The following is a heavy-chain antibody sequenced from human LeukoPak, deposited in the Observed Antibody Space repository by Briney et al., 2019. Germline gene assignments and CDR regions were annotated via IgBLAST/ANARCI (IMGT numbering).Heavy chain of an antibody. D-gene: IGHD1-26*01. Sequence: SETLSLTCAVYGGSFSGYYWSWIRQPPGKGLEWIGEINHSGSTNYNPSLKSRVTMSADTSKNQFSLKLSSVTAADTAVYYCASPWDSGSYYAFDYWGQGTLVTVSS. J-gene: IGHJ4*02. CDR2: INHSGST. V-gene: IGHV4-34*01. CDR1: GGSFSGYY. CDR3: ASPWDSGSYYAFDY.